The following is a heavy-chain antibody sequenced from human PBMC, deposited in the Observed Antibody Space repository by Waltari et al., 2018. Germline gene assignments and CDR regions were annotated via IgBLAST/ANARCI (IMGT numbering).Heavy chain of an antibody. CDR2: IWYDGSNK. CDR3: AKSPKRFTLVRGNDAFDI. V-gene: IGHV3-30*18. CDR1: GFTFSSYG. Sequence: QVQLVESGGGVVQPGRSLRLSCAASGFTFSSYGMHWVRQAPGKGLEWVAVIWYDGSNKYYADSVKGRFTISRDNSKNTLYLQMNSLRAEDTAMYYCAKSPKRFTLVRGNDAFDIWGQGTMVTVSS. J-gene: IGHJ3*02. D-gene: IGHD3-10*01.